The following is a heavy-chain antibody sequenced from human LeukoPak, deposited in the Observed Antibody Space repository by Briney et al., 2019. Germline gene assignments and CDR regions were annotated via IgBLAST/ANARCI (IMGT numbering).Heavy chain of an antibody. J-gene: IGHJ3*02. Sequence: PSETLSLTCTVSGGSISSYYWSWIRQPPGKGLEWIGYIYYSGSTNYNPSLKSRVTISVDTSNNQFSLKLSSVTAADTAVYYCARGSYYYDVALAFDIWGQGTMVTVSS. CDR3: ARGSYYYDVALAFDI. V-gene: IGHV4-59*01. CDR2: IYYSGST. D-gene: IGHD3-10*01. CDR1: GGSISSYY.